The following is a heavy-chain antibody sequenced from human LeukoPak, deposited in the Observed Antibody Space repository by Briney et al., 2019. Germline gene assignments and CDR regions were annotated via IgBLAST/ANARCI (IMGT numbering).Heavy chain of an antibody. V-gene: IGHV3-48*03. J-gene: IGHJ4*02. CDR1: GFPFSECE. CDR2: ISSGGTTI. Sequence: GGSLRLSCAASGFPFSECEKNWVRQAPGKGLEWVSDISSGGTTIFYADSVKGRFTISRDNAKHSLYLQMNSLRDEDTAIYYCTRGLVVWGQGALVTVSS. D-gene: IGHD2-2*01. CDR3: TRGLVV.